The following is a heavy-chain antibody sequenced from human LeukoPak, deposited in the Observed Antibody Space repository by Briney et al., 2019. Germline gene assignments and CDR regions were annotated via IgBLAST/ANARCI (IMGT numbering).Heavy chain of an antibody. J-gene: IGHJ4*02. CDR2: ISGSGDNT. CDR1: GFTFSSYA. CDR3: AKSRGYYYDSSGYPNYFDY. D-gene: IGHD3-22*01. Sequence: PGGSLRLSCAASGFTFSSYAMSWVRQAPGKGLEWVSGISGSGDNTYYVDSVKGRFTISRDNSENTLYLQMNSLGAEDTAVYYCAKSRGYYYDSSGYPNYFDYWGQGTLVTVSS. V-gene: IGHV3-23*01.